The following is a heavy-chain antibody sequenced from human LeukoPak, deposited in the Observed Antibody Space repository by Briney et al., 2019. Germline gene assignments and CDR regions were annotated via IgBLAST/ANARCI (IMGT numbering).Heavy chain of an antibody. CDR2: INHSGST. CDR1: GGSFSGYY. Sequence: SETLSLTCAVYGGSFSGYYWSWIRQPPGKGLEWIGVINHSGSTNYNPSLKSRVTISVDTSKNQFSLKLSSVTAADTAVYYCARRRGYSYGSNWFDPWGQGTLVTVSS. D-gene: IGHD5-18*01. CDR3: ARRRGYSYGSNWFDP. J-gene: IGHJ5*02. V-gene: IGHV4-34*01.